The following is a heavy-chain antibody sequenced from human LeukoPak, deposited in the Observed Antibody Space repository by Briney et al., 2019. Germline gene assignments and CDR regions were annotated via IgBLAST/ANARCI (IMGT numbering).Heavy chain of an antibody. CDR3: ARHFLTRGNEVTTPPDY. CDR1: GGSISSSSYY. CDR2: IYYSGST. Sequence: SETLSLTCTVSGGSISSSSYYWGWIRQPPGKGLEWIGSIYYSGSTYYNPSLKSRATISVDTSKNQFSLKLSSVTAADTAVYYCARHFLTRGNEVTTPPDYWGQGTLVTVSS. V-gene: IGHV4-39*01. J-gene: IGHJ4*02. D-gene: IGHD4-17*01.